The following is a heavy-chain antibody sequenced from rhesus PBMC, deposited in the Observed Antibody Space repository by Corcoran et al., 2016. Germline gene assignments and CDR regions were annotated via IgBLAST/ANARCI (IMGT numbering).Heavy chain of an antibody. V-gene: IGHV3-178*01. CDR3: ARDGCTGSGCYDY. D-gene: IGHD2-21*01. CDR1: GFTFSDSY. Sequence: EVQLVESGGGLAKPGGSLRLSCAASGFTFSDSYMDWVRQAPGKGLEWVSRMSSNGGSTWYADSVKGGFAIAVGNTKNARFVQRNRLRAEETAVYYCARDGCTGSGCYDYWGQGLLVTVSS. CDR2: MSSNGGST. J-gene: IGHJ4*01.